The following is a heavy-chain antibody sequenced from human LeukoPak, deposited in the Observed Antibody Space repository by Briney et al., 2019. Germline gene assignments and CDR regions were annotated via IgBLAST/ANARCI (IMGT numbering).Heavy chain of an antibody. CDR3: ARDVWGGSGLVA. CDR2: ICYSGST. V-gene: IGHV4-39*07. D-gene: IGHD6-19*01. CDR1: GGSISSSSYY. J-gene: IGHJ5*02. Sequence: SETLSLTCTVSGGSISSSSYYWGWIRQPPGKGLEWIGSICYSGSTYYNPSLKSRVTISVDTSKNQFSLKLSSVTAADTAVYYCARDVWGGSGLVAWGQGTLVTVSS.